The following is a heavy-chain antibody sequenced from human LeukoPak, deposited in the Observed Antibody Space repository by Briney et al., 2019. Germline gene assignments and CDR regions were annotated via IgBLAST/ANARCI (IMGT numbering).Heavy chain of an antibody. V-gene: IGHV4-39*07. CDR2: IYYSGST. CDR1: GGSISSSSYY. D-gene: IGHD6-6*01. J-gene: IGHJ4*02. Sequence: TSETLSLTCTVSGGSISSSSYYWGWIRQPPGKGLEWIGSIYYSGSTYYNPSLKSRVTISVDTSKNQFSLKLSSVTAADTAVYYCARLEIAARPFDYWGQGTLVTVSS. CDR3: ARLEIAARPFDY.